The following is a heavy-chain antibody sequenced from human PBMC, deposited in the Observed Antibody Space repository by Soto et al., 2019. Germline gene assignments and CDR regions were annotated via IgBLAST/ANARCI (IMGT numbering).Heavy chain of an antibody. CDR1: GFTFNIYG. J-gene: IGHJ4*02. Sequence: GGSLRLSCAASGFTFNIYGMHWVRQAPDKGLEWVALISYDGSNQYYADSVKGRFTISRDNSKNTLFLQMNSLRADGTAVYYCAKDQASGQGSFDSWGQGTLVTVSS. V-gene: IGHV3-30*18. CDR2: ISYDGSNQ. CDR3: AKDQASGQGSFDS.